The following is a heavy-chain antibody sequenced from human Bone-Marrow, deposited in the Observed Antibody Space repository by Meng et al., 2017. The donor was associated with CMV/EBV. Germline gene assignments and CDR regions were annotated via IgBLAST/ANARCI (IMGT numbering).Heavy chain of an antibody. V-gene: IGHV3-9*01. D-gene: IGHD3-10*01. CDR1: GFTFDDYA. CDR2: ITWNSGNI. CDR3: APGRYFYASGTTEPYDY. Sequence: SLKISCVASGFTFDDYAMHWVRQAPGKGLEWVSGITWNSGNIEYADSVKGRFTISRDNAKNSPYLQMNSLRAEDTALYYCAPGRYFYASGTTEPYDYWGQGTLVTASS. J-gene: IGHJ4*02.